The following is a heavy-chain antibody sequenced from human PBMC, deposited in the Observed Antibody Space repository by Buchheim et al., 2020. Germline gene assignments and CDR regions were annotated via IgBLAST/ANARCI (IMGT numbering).Heavy chain of an antibody. J-gene: IGHJ2*01. CDR1: GGSISSGSYY. D-gene: IGHD6-13*01. CDR3: AREGSRWNWYFDL. V-gene: IGHV4-61*02. CDR2: IYSSGST. Sequence: QVQLQESGPGLVKPSQTLSLTCTVSGGSISSGSYYWSWIRQPAGKGLEWIGRIYSSGSTNYNPSLKSRVTISVDTSKNQFSLRLSSVTAADTAVYYRAREGSRWNWYFDLWGRGTL.